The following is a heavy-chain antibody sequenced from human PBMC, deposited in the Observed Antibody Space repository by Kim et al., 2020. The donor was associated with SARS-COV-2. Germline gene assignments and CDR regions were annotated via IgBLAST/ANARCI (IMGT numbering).Heavy chain of an antibody. CDR3: ARYPWFDP. CDR1: GGSFSGYY. Sequence: SETLSLTCAVYGGSFSGYYWSWIRQPPGKGLEWIGEINHSGSTNYNPSLKSRVTISVDTSKNQFSLKLSSVTAADTAVYYCARYPWFDPWGQGTLVTVSS. J-gene: IGHJ5*02. CDR2: INHSGST. V-gene: IGHV4-34*01.